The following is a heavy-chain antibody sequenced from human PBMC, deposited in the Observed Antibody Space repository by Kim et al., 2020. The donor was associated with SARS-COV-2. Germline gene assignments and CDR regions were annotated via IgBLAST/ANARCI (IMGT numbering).Heavy chain of an antibody. D-gene: IGHD6-19*01. CDR1: GFTFSSYS. CDR2: ISSSSSYI. Sequence: GGSLRLSCAASGFTFSSYSMNWVRQAPGKGLEWVSSISSSSSYIYYADSVKGRFTISRDNAKNSLYLQMNSLRAEDTAVYYCARGEAVADYYYYGMDVWGQGTTVTVSS. CDR3: ARGEAVADYYYYGMDV. V-gene: IGHV3-21*01. J-gene: IGHJ6*02.